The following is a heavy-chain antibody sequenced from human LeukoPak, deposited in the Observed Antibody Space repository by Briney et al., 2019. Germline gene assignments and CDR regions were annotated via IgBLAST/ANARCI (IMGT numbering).Heavy chain of an antibody. V-gene: IGHV1-69*13. D-gene: IGHD1-26*01. Sequence: GASVKVSCKASGGTFSSYAISWVRQAPGQGLEWMGGIIPIFGTANYAQKFQGRVTITADESTSTAYMELSSLRSEDTAVYYCARGRGEMGIVGISRYWYFDIWGRGTLVTVSS. CDR1: GGTFSSYA. CDR2: IIPIFGTA. J-gene: IGHJ2*01. CDR3: ARGRGEMGIVGISRYWYFDI.